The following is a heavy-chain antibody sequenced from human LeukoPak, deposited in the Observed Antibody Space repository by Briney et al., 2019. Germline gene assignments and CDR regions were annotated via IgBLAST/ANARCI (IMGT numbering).Heavy chain of an antibody. J-gene: IGHJ4*02. CDR2: ISGSGGST. CDR1: GFTFSSYA. Sequence: GGSLRLSCSASGFTFSSYAMHWVRQAPGEGLEYVSGISGSGGSTSYADSVKGRFIISRDNSKNTLYLQMGSLRAEDTGVYYCVKGRSSSWYTPDYWGQGTLVTVSS. CDR3: VKGRSSSWYTPDY. D-gene: IGHD6-13*01. V-gene: IGHV3-64D*09.